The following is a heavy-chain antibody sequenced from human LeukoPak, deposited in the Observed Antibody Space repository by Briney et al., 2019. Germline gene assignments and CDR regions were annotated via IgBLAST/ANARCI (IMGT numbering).Heavy chain of an antibody. Sequence: SVKVSCKASGGTSSSYTISWVRQGPGRGLERMGRIIPILGVANYAQKFQGRVTITADKSTSTAYMELSSLRSEDTAVYYCASVAAAHMSYFDYWGQGTLVTVSS. J-gene: IGHJ4*02. D-gene: IGHD2-2*01. CDR2: IIPILGVA. CDR3: ASVAAAHMSYFDY. V-gene: IGHV1-69*02. CDR1: GGTSSSYT.